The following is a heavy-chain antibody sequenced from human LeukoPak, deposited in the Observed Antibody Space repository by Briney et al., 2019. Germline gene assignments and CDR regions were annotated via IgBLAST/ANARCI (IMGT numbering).Heavy chain of an antibody. D-gene: IGHD5-24*01. CDR3: ARHNGYNLDY. CDR1: GGSISSDY. V-gene: IGHV4-59*08. CDR2: IYYSGGT. Sequence: SETLSLTCTVSGGSISSDYWSWIRQPPGKGLEWIGHIYYSGGTYYNPSLKSRVTISVDTSKNHFSLKLSSVTAADTAVYYCARHNGYNLDYWGQGTLVTVSS. J-gene: IGHJ4*02.